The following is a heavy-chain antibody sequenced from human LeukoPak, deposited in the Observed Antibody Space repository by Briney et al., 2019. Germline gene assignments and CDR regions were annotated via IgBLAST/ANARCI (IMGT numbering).Heavy chain of an antibody. D-gene: IGHD2-21*01. CDR1: GFTFSTHW. J-gene: IGHJ4*01. CDR3: ARSLLD. CDR2: INSDGSTT. Sequence: GGSLRLSCAASGFTFSTHWRHWVRQAPGKGLVWVSQINSDGSTTIYADSVEGRFTISRDNAKNTVYLQMNRLGAEDTAVHYCARSLLDWGHGTLVTVSS. V-gene: IGHV3-74*01.